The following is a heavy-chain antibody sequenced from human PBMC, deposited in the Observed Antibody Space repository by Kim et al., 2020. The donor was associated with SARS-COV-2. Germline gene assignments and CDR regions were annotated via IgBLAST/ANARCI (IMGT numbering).Heavy chain of an antibody. Sequence: VEGRFAISRDNSKNTLYLQMNGLRAEDTAVYYCAKDYGVVVTAIPGYVQHWGQGTLVTVSS. J-gene: IGHJ1*01. D-gene: IGHD2-21*02. CDR3: AKDYGVVVTAIPGYVQH. V-gene: IGHV3-23*01.